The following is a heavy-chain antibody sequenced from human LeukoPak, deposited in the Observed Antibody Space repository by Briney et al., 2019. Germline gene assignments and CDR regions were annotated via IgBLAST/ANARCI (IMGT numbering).Heavy chain of an antibody. Sequence: SETPSLTCSVSGDSVNGGNYYWGWIRQPPGKGLEWITSIYYRGDTYYNPSLKSRVTISIDASKNEFSLKLNSVTAADTAVYYCARGLRGGDHWGQGILVTVAS. CDR1: GDSVNGGNYY. V-gene: IGHV4-39*01. CDR2: IYYRGDT. J-gene: IGHJ4*02. CDR3: ARGLRGGDH. D-gene: IGHD3-16*01.